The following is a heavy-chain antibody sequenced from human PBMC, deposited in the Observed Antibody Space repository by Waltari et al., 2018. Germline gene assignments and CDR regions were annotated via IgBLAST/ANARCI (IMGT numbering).Heavy chain of an antibody. D-gene: IGHD6-13*01. V-gene: IGHV4-39*07. Sequence: QLQLQESGPGLVKPSETLSLTCTVSGGSISSRRYYWGWIRQPPGKGLEWIGSIDYSGSTYYNPSLKSRVTISVDTSKNQFSLKLSSVTAADTAVDYCARDHSSSWPYYYYGMDVWGQGTTVTVSS. J-gene: IGHJ6*02. CDR1: GGSISSRRYY. CDR3: ARDHSSSWPYYYYGMDV. CDR2: IDYSGST.